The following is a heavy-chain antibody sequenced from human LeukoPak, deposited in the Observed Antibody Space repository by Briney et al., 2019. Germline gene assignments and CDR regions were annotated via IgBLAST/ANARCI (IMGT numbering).Heavy chain of an antibody. Sequence: ASVKVSCKASGGTFGSYAISWVRQAPGQGLEWMGGIIPIFGTANYAQKFQGRVTITADESTSTAYMELSSLRSEDTAVYYCAKRSIVGATNNWFDPWGQGTLVTVSS. V-gene: IGHV1-69*01. CDR3: AKRSIVGATNNWFDP. D-gene: IGHD1-26*01. J-gene: IGHJ5*02. CDR2: IIPIFGTA. CDR1: GGTFGSYA.